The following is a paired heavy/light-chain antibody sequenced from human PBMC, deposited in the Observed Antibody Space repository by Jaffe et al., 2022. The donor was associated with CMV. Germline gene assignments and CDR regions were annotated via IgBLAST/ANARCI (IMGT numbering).Heavy chain of an antibody. CDR3: ATDSSMVWGMSLDSANYYYYAFDV. V-gene: IGHV1-24*01. Sequence: QVQLVQSGAELKKPGASVKVSCKVSGYSLTELSMHWVRQAPGEGLQWMGSFDREDGETTFAQTFQGRVAMTEDTSTHTAYMELGNLRSEDTAVYHCATDSSMVWGMSLDSANYYYYAFDVWGQGTTVTVSS. CDR2: FDREDGET. D-gene: IGHD3-10*01. J-gene: IGHJ6*02. CDR1: GYSLTELS.
Light chain of an antibody. J-gene: IGKJ2*01. CDR1: QSLVHSDGNTY. CDR3: MQATQFPYT. V-gene: IGKV2-24*01. Sequence: DIVMTQTPLSSPVTLGQPASISCRSGQSLVHSDGNTYLSWLQQRPGQPPRLLIYKISSRFSGVPDRFSGSGAGTDFTLKISRVEAEDVGIYYCMQATQFPYTFGQGTKLEIK. CDR2: KIS.